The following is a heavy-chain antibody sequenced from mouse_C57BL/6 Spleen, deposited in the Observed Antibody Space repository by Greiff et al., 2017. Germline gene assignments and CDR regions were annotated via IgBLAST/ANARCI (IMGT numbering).Heavy chain of an antibody. CDR3: ARHGNYGNGDWYFDV. D-gene: IGHD1-1*01. Sequence: EVKLVESGGDLVKPGGSLKLSCAASGFTFSSYGMSWVRQTPDKRLEWVATISSGGSYTYYPDSVKGRFTISRDNAKNTLYLQMSSLKSEDTAMYYCARHGNYGNGDWYFDVWGTGTTVTVSS. J-gene: IGHJ1*03. CDR1: GFTFSSYG. CDR2: ISSGGSYT. V-gene: IGHV5-6*01.